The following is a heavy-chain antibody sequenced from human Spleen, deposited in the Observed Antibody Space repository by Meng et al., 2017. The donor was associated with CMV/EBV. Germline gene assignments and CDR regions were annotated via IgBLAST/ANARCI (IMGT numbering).Heavy chain of an antibody. CDR1: GFTFSSYA. V-gene: IGHV3-23*03. CDR2: IYSGGSST. D-gene: IGHD3-16*01. CDR3: AKEPREGEFGY. J-gene: IGHJ4*02. Sequence: GESLKISCAASGFTFSSYAMSWVRQAPGKGLEWVSVIYSGGSSTYYADSVKGRFTISRDNSKNTLYLQMNSLRAEDTAVYYCAKEPREGEFGYWGQGTPVTVSS.